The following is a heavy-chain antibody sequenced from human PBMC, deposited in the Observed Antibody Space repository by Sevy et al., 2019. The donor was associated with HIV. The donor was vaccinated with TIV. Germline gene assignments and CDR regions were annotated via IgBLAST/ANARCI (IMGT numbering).Heavy chain of an antibody. CDR1: GFTLNNYG. CDR3: ARDHEKDGDLGDYYYYAMDV. Sequence: GGSLRLSCAASGFTLNNYGMHGVRQAPGKGLEWISYISGSDDTIYYADSVKGRFTVSRDNTKNLLYLEMNSLRVEDTAMYYCARDHEKDGDLGDYYYYAMDVWGQGTTVTVSS. CDR2: ISGSDDTI. D-gene: IGHD4-17*01. V-gene: IGHV3-48*04. J-gene: IGHJ6*02.